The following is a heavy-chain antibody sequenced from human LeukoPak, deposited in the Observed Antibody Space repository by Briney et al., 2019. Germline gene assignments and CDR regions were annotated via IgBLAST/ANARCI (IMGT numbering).Heavy chain of an antibody. J-gene: IGHJ4*02. V-gene: IGHV3-74*03. D-gene: IGHD6-25*01. CDR3: ARDPAPQRH. CDR2: INSDGSNI. CDR1: GFTFDDYG. Sequence: GGSLRLSCAASGFTFDDYGMSWVSQAPGKGLVWVSRINSDGSNITYADSVMGRFTISRDNAKNTVYLQMNNLRAEDTAVYYCARDPAPQRHWGQGTLVTVSS.